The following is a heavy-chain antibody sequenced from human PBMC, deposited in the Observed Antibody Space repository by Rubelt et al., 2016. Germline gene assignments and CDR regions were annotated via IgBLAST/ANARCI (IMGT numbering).Heavy chain of an antibody. D-gene: IGHD3-3*01. V-gene: IGHV4-31*01. CDR2: IYYSGST. J-gene: IGHJ4*02. CDR3: AGGITIFGVASGYFDY. Sequence: QVQLQESGPGLVKPSQTLSLTCTVSGGSISSGGYYWSWIRQHPGKGLEWIGYIYYSGSTYYNPSLKILVTISVDTSKNQFSLKLSSVTAADTAVYYCAGGITIFGVASGYFDYWGQGTLVPVSS. CDR1: GGSISSGGYY.